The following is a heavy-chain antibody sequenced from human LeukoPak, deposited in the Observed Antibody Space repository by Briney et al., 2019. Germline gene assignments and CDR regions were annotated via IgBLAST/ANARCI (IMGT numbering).Heavy chain of an antibody. CDR2: IYYSGST. CDR1: GGSLTGYY. D-gene: IGHD4-23*01. Sequence: SETLSLTCEVSGGSLTGYYWSWIRQPPGKGLEWIGYIYYSGSTNYNPSLKSRVTISVDTSKNQFSLKLSSVTAADTAVYYCARGAYGGAVRFDYWGQGTLVTVSS. V-gene: IGHV4-59*01. J-gene: IGHJ4*02. CDR3: ARGAYGGAVRFDY.